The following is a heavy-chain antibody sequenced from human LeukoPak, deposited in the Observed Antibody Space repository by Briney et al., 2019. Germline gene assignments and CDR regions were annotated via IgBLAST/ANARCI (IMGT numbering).Heavy chain of an antibody. D-gene: IGHD3-9*01. CDR2: IKQDGSEK. J-gene: IGHJ4*02. Sequence: GGSLRLSCAASGFTFSSYWMSWVRQAPGEGLQWLANIKQDGSEKYYVDSVKGRFTMSRDNAKNSLYLQMNSLRAEDRAVYYCARDARYFDWLLSRYFDYWGQGTLVTVSS. CDR1: GFTFSSYW. V-gene: IGHV3-7*01. CDR3: ARDARYFDWLLSRYFDY.